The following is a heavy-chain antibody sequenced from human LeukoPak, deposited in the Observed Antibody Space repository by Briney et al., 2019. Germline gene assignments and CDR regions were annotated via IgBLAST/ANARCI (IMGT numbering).Heavy chain of an antibody. D-gene: IGHD7-27*01. CDR1: GFTFSSYG. CDR3: VTGVGY. V-gene: IGHV3-30*03. Sequence: GGSLRLSCAASGFTFSSYGMHWVRQAPGKGLEWVAVISYDGSNKYYADSVKGRFTISRDNAKNSVYLQMKSLRAEDTAIYYCVTGVGYWGQGTLVTVSS. CDR2: ISYDGSNK. J-gene: IGHJ4*02.